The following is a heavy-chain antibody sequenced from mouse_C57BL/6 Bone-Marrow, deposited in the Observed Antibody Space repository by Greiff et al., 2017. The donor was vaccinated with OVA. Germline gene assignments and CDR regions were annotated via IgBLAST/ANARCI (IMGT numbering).Heavy chain of an antibody. Sequence: VKLMESGAELVKPGASVKLSCKASGYTFTEYTIHWVKQRSGQGLEWIGWFYPGSGSIKYNEKFKDKATLTADKSSSTVYMELSRLTSEDSAVYFCARHAITTVPFAYWGQGTLVTVSA. D-gene: IGHD1-1*01. J-gene: IGHJ3*01. CDR1: GYTFTEYT. V-gene: IGHV1-62-2*01. CDR3: ARHAITTVPFAY. CDR2: FYPGSGSI.